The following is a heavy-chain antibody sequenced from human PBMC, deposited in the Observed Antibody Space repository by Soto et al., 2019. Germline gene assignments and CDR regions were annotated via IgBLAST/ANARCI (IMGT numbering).Heavy chain of an antibody. CDR2: IYYSGRT. CDR1: GGSISSYY. J-gene: IGHJ6*03. Sequence: SETLSLTCTVSGGSISSYYWSWIRQPPGKGLEWIGYIYYSGRTNYNPSLKSRVTISVDTSKNQFSLKLSSVTAADTAVYYCARGVTMVREKDYYYYMDVWGKGTTVTVSS. V-gene: IGHV4-59*01. CDR3: ARGVTMVREKDYYYYMDV. D-gene: IGHD3-10*01.